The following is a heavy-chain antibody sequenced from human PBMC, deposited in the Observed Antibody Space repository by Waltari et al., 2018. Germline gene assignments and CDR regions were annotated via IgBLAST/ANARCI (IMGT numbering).Heavy chain of an antibody. Sequence: EVQLVESGGGPVQPGGSLTLSCAVTGFNIDCYSMDWLRQVPGKGLVWISFLISRSETIYYADSGRGRFAISRSDAKNLLYLHMTSLADEDTAIYYCVRGFLSNSFDYWGRGTLVTVSS. D-gene: IGHD4-4*01. J-gene: IGHJ4*02. V-gene: IGHV3-48*02. CDR3: VRGFLSNSFDY. CDR1: GFNIDCYS. CDR2: LISRSETI.